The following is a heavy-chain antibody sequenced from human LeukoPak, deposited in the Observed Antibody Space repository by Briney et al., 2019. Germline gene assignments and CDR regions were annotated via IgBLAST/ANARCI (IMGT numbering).Heavy chain of an antibody. V-gene: IGHV7-4-1*02. D-gene: IGHD3-10*01. CDR2: INTGTGNP. CDR3: ASIGAQSFDY. J-gene: IGHJ4*02. Sequence: ASVKVSCKTSGYSFTSYAINWVRQAPGQGLEFMGWINTGTGNPTYAQGFTGRFVFSLDTSVSTAYLQISTLKAEDTAVYYCASIGAQSFDYWGQGTLVIVSS. CDR1: GYSFTSYA.